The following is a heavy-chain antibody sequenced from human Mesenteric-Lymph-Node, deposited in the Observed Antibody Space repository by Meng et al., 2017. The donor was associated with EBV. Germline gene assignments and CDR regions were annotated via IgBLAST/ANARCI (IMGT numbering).Heavy chain of an antibody. CDR2: ITPSDGNT. CDR3: ARLTTVTPNWFDP. D-gene: IGHD4-17*01. Sequence: QGQLVQSGAEVKEPGASVKVSCKASGFTFTTYYMHWVRLVPGQGLEWMGIITPSDGNTGYAQKFQGRVTMTRDTSISTAYMELSGLRSDDTAVYYCARLTTVTPNWFDPWGQGTLVTVSS. CDR1: GFTFTTYY. J-gene: IGHJ5*02. V-gene: IGHV1-46*01.